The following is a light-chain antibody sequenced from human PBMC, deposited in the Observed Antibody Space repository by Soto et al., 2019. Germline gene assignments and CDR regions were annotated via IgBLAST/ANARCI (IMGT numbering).Light chain of an antibody. Sequence: QSVLTQPPSTSGTPGQRVTISCSGSGSNIGSNTVNWYQQLPGTAPKVVIHSNDQRPSGVPGRFSGSKSGTSASLAISGLQSEDEADYYCEAWDDSLSGPVFGGGTSSPS. V-gene: IGLV1-44*01. J-gene: IGLJ2*01. CDR2: SND. CDR1: GSNIGSNT. CDR3: EAWDDSLSGPV.